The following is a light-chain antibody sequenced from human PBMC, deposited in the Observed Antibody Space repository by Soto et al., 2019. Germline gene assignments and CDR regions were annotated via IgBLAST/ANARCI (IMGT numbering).Light chain of an antibody. CDR1: QFVSTN. Sequence: EIVLTQSPSTLSLSPGERATLSCRASQFVSTNLAWYQQRPGQAPRLLIYGASTMAIGVPARFSGSGSGTEFTLTISSLQSEDFAVYYCQQYNDRPRTFGQGTKVDIK. V-gene: IGKV3-15*01. J-gene: IGKJ1*01. CDR2: GAS. CDR3: QQYNDRPRT.